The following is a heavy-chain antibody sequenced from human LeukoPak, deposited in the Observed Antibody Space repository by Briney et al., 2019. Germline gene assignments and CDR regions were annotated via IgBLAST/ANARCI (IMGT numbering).Heavy chain of an antibody. D-gene: IGHD2-15*01. CDR2: INPNSGGT. Sequence: ASVKVSCKASGYTFTGYYMHWVRQAPGQGLEWMGWINPNSGGTNYAQKFQGRVTMTRDTSISTAYMELSRLRSDDTAVYYCARDRLLDRRARQFGKYDLGYCSGGSCCLEYWGQGTLVTVSS. V-gene: IGHV1-2*02. CDR3: ARDRLLDRRARQFGKYDLGYCSGGSCCLEY. CDR1: GYTFTGYY. J-gene: IGHJ4*02.